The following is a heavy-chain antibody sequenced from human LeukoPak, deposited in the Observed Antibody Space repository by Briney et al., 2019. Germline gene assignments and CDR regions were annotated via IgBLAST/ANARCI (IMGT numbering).Heavy chain of an antibody. D-gene: IGHD6-13*01. Sequence: SGPTLVNPTQTLTLTCTFSGFSLSTSGMRVSWIRQPPGKALEWLARIDWNDDKFYSTSLKTRLTISKDTSKNQVVLTMTNMDPVDTATYFCARETSDYSSSWYRYYFDYWGQGTLVTVSS. V-gene: IGHV2-70*04. CDR2: IDWNDDK. J-gene: IGHJ4*02. CDR3: ARETSDYSSSWYRYYFDY. CDR1: GFSLSTSGMR.